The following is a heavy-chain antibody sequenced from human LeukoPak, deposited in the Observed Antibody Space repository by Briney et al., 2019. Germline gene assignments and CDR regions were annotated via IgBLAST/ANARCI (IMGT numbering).Heavy chain of an antibody. CDR3: AREGGPYRPLDY. CDR2: SDLEGRT. J-gene: IGHJ4*02. CDR1: GGSISSTNW. Sequence: SETLSLTCGVSGGSISSTNWWTWVRPPPGKGLEWIGESDLEGRTYYGPSLQSRLTISRDYSKNKISLKLTSVTAADTAVYYCAREGGPYRPLDYSGQGTLVTVS. V-gene: IGHV4-4*02.